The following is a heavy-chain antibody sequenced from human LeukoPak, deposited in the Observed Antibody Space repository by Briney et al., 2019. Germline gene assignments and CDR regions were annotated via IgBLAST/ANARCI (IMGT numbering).Heavy chain of an antibody. CDR1: GDSISSNGYC. D-gene: IGHD3-22*01. Sequence: PAETVSLTCTVSGDSISSNGYCWNWIRQPPGKGLEWLGSIYNSGNTNYHPTPESRLTMSLDMTKSQFSLNVSSVTAADTAVYYCARDRLDITLLPDGIKEGYYYYSYMDVWGKGTTVTVSS. CDR2: IYNSGNT. J-gene: IGHJ6*03. CDR3: ARDRLDITLLPDGIKEGYYYYSYMDV. V-gene: IGHV4-30-4*08.